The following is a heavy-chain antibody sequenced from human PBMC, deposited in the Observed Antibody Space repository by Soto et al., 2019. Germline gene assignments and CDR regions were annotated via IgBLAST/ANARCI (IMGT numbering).Heavy chain of an antibody. J-gene: IGHJ5*02. Sequence: PSETLSLTCAVSGHSISSGYYWGWIRQPPGKGLEWIGSIYHSGSTYYNPSLKSRVTISVDTSKNQFSLKLSSVTAADTAVYYCARDPIRIVGATTKGAGYNWFDPWGQGTLVTVSS. CDR3: ARDPIRIVGATTKGAGYNWFDP. D-gene: IGHD1-26*01. CDR2: IYHSGST. CDR1: GHSISSGYY. V-gene: IGHV4-38-2*02.